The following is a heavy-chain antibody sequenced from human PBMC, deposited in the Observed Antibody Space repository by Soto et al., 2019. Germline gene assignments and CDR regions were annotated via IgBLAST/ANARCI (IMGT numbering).Heavy chain of an antibody. V-gene: IGHV3-74*01. D-gene: IGHD4-17*01. CDR3: ATVFDF. J-gene: IGHJ4*02. CDR2: IDIDGRGT. CDR1: GFTLSGHW. Sequence: EMQLVESGGGLVQPGGSLRLSCAASGFTLSGHWIHWVRQAPGKGLGWVSRIDIDGRGTSYADSVKGRFTISTDNAKNTVYLQMNSLRAEDTAVYYCATVFDFWGQGTLVTVSS.